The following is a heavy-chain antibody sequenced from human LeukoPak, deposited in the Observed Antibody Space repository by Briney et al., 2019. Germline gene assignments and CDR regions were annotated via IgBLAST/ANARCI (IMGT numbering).Heavy chain of an antibody. Sequence: SETLSLTCTVSGGYINSHYWGWIRQPPGKVLEYIGYISYTGSAIYSPSLESRVTISIDTSKKQFSLNLRSVNTADTAVYYCARVDLGGSGYFFDLWGQGALVTVSS. D-gene: IGHD3-22*01. CDR3: ARVDLGGSGYFFDL. J-gene: IGHJ4*02. CDR1: GGYINSHY. CDR2: ISYTGSA. V-gene: IGHV4-59*11.